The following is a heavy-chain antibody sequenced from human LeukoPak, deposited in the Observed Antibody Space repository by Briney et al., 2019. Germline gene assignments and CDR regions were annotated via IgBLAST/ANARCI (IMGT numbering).Heavy chain of an antibody. J-gene: IGHJ5*02. CDR1: GGTFSSYA. Sequence: SVKVSCKASGGTFSSYAISWVRQAPGQGLEWMGGIIPIFGTANYAQKFQGRVTITADESTSTAYMELSSLRSEDTAAYYCATPNWGDDILTGYSSWGQGTLVTVSS. CDR2: IIPIFGTA. CDR3: ATPNWGDDILTGYSS. V-gene: IGHV1-69*01. D-gene: IGHD3-9*01.